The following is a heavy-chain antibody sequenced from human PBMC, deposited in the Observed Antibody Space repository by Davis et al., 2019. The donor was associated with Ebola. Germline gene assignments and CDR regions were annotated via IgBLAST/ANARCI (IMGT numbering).Heavy chain of an antibody. CDR2: INPNSGGT. CDR1: GYTFTGYY. V-gene: IGHV1-2*06. CDR3: ARAIVVGEPWFDP. Sequence: ASVQVSCKASGYTFTGYYMHWVRQAPGHGLEWMGRINPNSGGTNYAQKFQGRVTMTRDTSISTAYMELSRLRSDDTAVYYCARAIVVGEPWFDPWGQGTLVTVSS. J-gene: IGHJ5*02. D-gene: IGHD2-15*01.